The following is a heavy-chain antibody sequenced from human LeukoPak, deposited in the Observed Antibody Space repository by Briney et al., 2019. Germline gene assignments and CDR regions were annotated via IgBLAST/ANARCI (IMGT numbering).Heavy chain of an antibody. CDR2: INHSGST. CDR3: ARGPCSTSCHRSWYFDY. D-gene: IGHD2-2*01. CDR1: GESFSGYY. J-gene: IGHJ4*02. V-gene: IGHV4-34*01. Sequence: SETLSLTCAVYGESFSGYYWTWIRQPPGKGLEWIGEINHSGSTTYKPSLKSRVTISVDTSKNHFSLRLTSVTAADTAVYYCARGPCSTSCHRSWYFDYWGQGTLVTVSS.